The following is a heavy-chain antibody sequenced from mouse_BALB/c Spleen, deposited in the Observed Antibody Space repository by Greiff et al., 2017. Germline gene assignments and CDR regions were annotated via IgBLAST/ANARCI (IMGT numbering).Heavy chain of an antibody. CDR1: GYTFTSYT. V-gene: IGHV1-4*01. J-gene: IGHJ4*01. Sequence: VQLQQSGAELARPGASVKMSCKASGYTFTSYTMHWVKQRPGQGLEWIGYINPSSGYTNYNQKFKDKATLTADKSSSTAYMQLSSLTSEDSAVYYCARDDYRDEPYYAMDYWGQGTSVTVSS. D-gene: IGHD2-14*01. CDR2: INPSSGYT. CDR3: ARDDYRDEPYYAMDY.